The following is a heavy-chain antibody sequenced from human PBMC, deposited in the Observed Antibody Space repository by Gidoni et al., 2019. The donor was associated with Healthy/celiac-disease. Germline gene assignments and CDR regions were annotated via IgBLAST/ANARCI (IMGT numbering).Heavy chain of an antibody. CDR2: RSYDGINK. Sequence: QVHLVDSGGGVCQPGRSLGLSCAASGFTFGSYAMHWVRQTPGKGLEVVAVRSYDGINKYYADSVKGRFTISRDNSKNTLYLQMNSLRAEDTAVYYCALGNWFDPWGQGTLVTVSS. J-gene: IGHJ5*02. V-gene: IGHV3-30-3*01. CDR1: GFTFGSYA. CDR3: ALGNWFDP.